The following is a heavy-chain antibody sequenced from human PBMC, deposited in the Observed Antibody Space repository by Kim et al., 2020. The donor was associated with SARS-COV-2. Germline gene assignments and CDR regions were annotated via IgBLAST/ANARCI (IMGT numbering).Heavy chain of an antibody. V-gene: IGHV3-53*01. J-gene: IGHJ5*02. CDR3: ARQDWFDP. CDR1: GFTVSADH. CDR2: LFSDSRT. Sequence: GGSLRLSCAASGFTVSADHMSWVRQAPGKGLEWVSLLFSDSRTFYADSVKGRFTISRDDSRNTEYLEMNRLRPEDTAAYYCARQDWFDPWSHGTQVTVSS.